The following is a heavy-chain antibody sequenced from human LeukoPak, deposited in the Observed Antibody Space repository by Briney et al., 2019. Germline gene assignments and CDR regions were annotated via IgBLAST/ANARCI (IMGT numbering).Heavy chain of an antibody. Sequence: GGSLRLSCAASGFNFSTYRTSWVRQAPGRGLEWVSSITSTSANIYYADSVRGRFTISGDNAKNSLYLQMNSLSAEDTAVYYCVRDWGYWGQGPLVAVSS. CDR2: ITSTSANI. J-gene: IGHJ4*02. V-gene: IGHV3-48*04. CDR1: GFNFSTYR. D-gene: IGHD3-22*01. CDR3: VRDWGY.